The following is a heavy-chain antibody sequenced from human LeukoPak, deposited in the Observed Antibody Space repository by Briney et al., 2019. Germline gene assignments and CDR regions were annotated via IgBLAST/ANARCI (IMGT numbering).Heavy chain of an antibody. CDR2: IYSGGST. D-gene: IGHD5-24*01. CDR1: GFTVSSNY. J-gene: IGHJ2*01. Sequence: PGGSLRLSCAASGFTVSSNYMSWVRQAPGKGLEWDSVIYSGGSTYYADSVKGRFTISRDNSKNTLYLQMNSLRAEDTAVYYCARHRATPKAWYFDLWGRGTLVTVSS. CDR3: ARHRATPKAWYFDL. V-gene: IGHV3-53*01.